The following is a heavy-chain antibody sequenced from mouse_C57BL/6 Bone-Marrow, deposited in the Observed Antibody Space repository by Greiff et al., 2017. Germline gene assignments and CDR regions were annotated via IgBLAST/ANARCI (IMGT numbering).Heavy chain of an antibody. CDR3: ARETAQVYFDY. D-gene: IGHD3-2*02. CDR1: GYTFTSYW. CDR2: IDPSDSYT. Sequence: QVQLQQPGAELVMPGASVKLSCKASGYTFTSYWMHWVKQRPGQGLEWIGEIDPSDSYTNYNQKFKGKSTLTVDKSSSTAYMQLRSLASEDSAVYACARETAQVYFDYWGQGTALTVSS. J-gene: IGHJ2*01. V-gene: IGHV1-69*01.